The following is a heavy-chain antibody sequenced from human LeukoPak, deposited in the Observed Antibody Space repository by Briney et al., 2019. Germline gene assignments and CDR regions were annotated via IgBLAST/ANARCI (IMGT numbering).Heavy chain of an antibody. CDR3: ARVGTQYAYYYCYYYMDV. V-gene: IGHV1-69*02. CDR2: IIPILGIA. CDR1: GGTFSSYT. J-gene: IGHJ6*03. D-gene: IGHD1-14*01. Sequence: SVKVSCKASGGTFSSYTISWVRQAPGQGLEWMGRIIPILGIANYAQKFQGRVTMTRNTSISTAYMELSSLRSEDTAVYYCARVGTQYAYYYCYYYMDVWGKGTTVTVSS.